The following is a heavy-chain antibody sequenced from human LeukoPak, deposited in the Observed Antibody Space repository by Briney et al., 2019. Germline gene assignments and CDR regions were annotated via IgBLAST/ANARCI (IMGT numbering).Heavy chain of an antibody. J-gene: IGHJ6*04. Sequence: PGGSLRLSCAASGFTFSSYSMNWVRQAPGKGLEWVSSISSSSSYIYYADSVKGRFTISRDNAKNSLYLQMNSLRAEDTAVYYCARVAPVMVVAAGPVDVWGNGTTVTVSS. CDR1: GFTFSSYS. CDR3: ARVAPVMVVAAGPVDV. V-gene: IGHV3-21*01. CDR2: ISSSSSYI. D-gene: IGHD2-15*01.